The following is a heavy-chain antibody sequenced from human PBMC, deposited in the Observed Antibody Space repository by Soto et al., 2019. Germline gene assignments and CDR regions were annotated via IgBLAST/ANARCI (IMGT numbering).Heavy chain of an antibody. CDR2: ISAYNGNT. CDR3: ARDYSSSWYRWFNP. CDR1: GYTFTTYG. J-gene: IGHJ5*02. Sequence: QVQLVQSGAEVKKPGASVKVSCKASGYTFTTYGISWVRQAPGQGLEWMGWISAYNGNTNYAQKVQCRVTITTATSTSKAYMELRRLRSADTAVYYYARDYSSSWYRWFNPWGQGTLVTVSS. V-gene: IGHV1-18*01. D-gene: IGHD6-13*01.